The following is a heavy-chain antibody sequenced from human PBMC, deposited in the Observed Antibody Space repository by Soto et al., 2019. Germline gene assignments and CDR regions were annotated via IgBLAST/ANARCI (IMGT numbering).Heavy chain of an antibody. CDR3: AKDKPGTTSFDY. Sequence: EVQLLESGGGLVQPGGSLSLSCAASGFTISSNAMYWVRQAPGKGLEWVSGISYRVDTTHYADSVKGRFTISRDTSKNTLYLQLNTLRADDTAVYYCAKDKPGTTSFDYWGQGTLVTVSS. J-gene: IGHJ4*02. V-gene: IGHV3-23*01. CDR1: GFTISSNA. CDR2: ISYRVDTT. D-gene: IGHD1-1*01.